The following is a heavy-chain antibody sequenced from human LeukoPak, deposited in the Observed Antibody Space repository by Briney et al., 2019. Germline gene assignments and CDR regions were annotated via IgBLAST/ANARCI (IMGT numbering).Heavy chain of an antibody. CDR1: RDSSISKNA. V-gene: IGHV6-1*01. Sequence: SQTLSLTCVISRDSSISKNARNWVRQSPSGGLECLGRTYYSSKWYSEYAESVKSRITINVDTSKNQFSLQLNSVTPEDTAVYYCARGWARDGFNIWSQGTKVTVSS. CDR2: TYYSSKWYS. J-gene: IGHJ3*02. D-gene: IGHD6-13*01. CDR3: ARGWARDGFNI.